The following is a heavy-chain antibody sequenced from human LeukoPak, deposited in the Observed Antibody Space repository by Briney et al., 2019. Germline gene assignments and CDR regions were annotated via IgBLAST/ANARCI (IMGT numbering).Heavy chain of an antibody. CDR2: INHSGST. V-gene: IGHV4-34*01. Sequence: SETLSLTCAVYGGSLSGYYWSWIRQPPGKGLEWIGEINHSGSTNYNPSLKSRVTISVDTSKNQFSLKLSSVTAADTAVYYCARGPGYGGNSEGYFDYWGQGTLVTVSS. D-gene: IGHD4-23*01. CDR1: GGSLSGYY. J-gene: IGHJ4*02. CDR3: ARGPGYGGNSEGYFDY.